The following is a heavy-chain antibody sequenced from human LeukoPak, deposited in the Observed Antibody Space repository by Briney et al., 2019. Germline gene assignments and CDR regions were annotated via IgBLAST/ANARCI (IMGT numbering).Heavy chain of an antibody. Sequence: SLRLSCAASGFAFSSYGVHWVRQAPGKGLEWVAVISYDGSTEYYIDSVKGRFTISRDNSKNTLYLQMNSLRAEDTAVYYWAKETYSTSWQLDSWGRGTLVTVSS. CDR2: ISYDGSTE. V-gene: IGHV3-30*18. CDR1: GFAFSSYG. J-gene: IGHJ4*02. CDR3: AKETYSTSWQLDS. D-gene: IGHD2-2*01.